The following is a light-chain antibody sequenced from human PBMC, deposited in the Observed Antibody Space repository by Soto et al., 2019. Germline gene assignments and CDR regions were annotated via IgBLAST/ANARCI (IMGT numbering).Light chain of an antibody. CDR3: MQALQTPST. CDR2: LGS. J-gene: IGKJ5*01. V-gene: IGKV2-28*01. CDR1: QSLLHSNGYNY. Sequence: IVMTQSPLSLPVTPGEPASISCRSSQSLLHSNGYNYLDWYLQKPGQSPQLLICLGSNRASGVPARISGSGAGTDFSPKISRVEAEDVGVYYCMQALQTPSTFGQGTRLEIK.